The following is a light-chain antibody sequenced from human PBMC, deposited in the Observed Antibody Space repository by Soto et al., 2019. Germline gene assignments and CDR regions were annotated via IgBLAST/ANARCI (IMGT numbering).Light chain of an antibody. V-gene: IGKV3-15*01. CDR1: HNIRNN. CDR3: QQYNNWPPWT. J-gene: IGKJ1*01. CDR2: GAS. Sequence: ELVMTQSPASLSVSPGERATLSCRASHNIRNNLAWYQQKPGQSPRLLISGASTREAGIPGRFSGSGSGTEFTLIISSLQSEDSAIYYCQQYNNWPPWTFGQGTKVDIK.